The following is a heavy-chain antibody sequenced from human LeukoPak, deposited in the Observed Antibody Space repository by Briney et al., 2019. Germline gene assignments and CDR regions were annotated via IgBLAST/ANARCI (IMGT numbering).Heavy chain of an antibody. J-gene: IGHJ6*02. D-gene: IGHD3-3*01. CDR3: ARTGDYDFLPLYYYYYGMDV. CDR2: INPNSGGT. Sequence: ASVKVSCKASGYTFTSYYMHWVRQAPGQGLEWMGWINPNSGGTNYAQKFQGRVTMTRDTSISTAYMELSRLRSDDTAVYYCARTGDYDFLPLYYYYYGMDVWGQGTTVTVSS. V-gene: IGHV1-2*02. CDR1: GYTFTSYY.